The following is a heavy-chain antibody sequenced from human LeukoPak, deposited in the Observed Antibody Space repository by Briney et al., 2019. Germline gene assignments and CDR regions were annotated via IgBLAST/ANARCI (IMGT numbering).Heavy chain of an antibody. J-gene: IGHJ3*02. Sequence: ASVEVSCKASGYTFSVYYIHWMRQAPGQGLEWMGWIIPNNGGTNYAQKFQDRVTMTRDTSISTAYMELSSLTDDDTAVYYCARGVLLQGRGAFDIWGQGTMVTVSS. CDR1: GYTFSVYY. V-gene: IGHV1-2*02. D-gene: IGHD2-21*02. CDR2: IIPNNGGT. CDR3: ARGVLLQGRGAFDI.